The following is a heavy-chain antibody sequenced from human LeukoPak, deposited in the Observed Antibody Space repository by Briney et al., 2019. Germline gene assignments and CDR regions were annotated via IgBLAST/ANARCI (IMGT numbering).Heavy chain of an antibody. CDR2: INHSGST. Sequence: PSETLSLTCTVSGNSISSGYYWGWIRQPPGKGLEWIGEINHSGSTNYNPPLKSRVTVSVDTSKNHFSLKLSSVTAADTAVYYCARLGVVDGTYLFDYWGQGTLVTVSS. J-gene: IGHJ4*02. V-gene: IGHV4-38-2*02. CDR1: GNSISSGYY. CDR3: ARLGVVDGTYLFDY. D-gene: IGHD2-15*01.